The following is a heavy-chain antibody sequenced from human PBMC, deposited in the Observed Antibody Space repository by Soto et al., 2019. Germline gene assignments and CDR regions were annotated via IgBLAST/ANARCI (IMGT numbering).Heavy chain of an antibody. D-gene: IGHD3-3*01. CDR1: GFTFSSYA. V-gene: IGHV3-23*01. Sequence: GGSLRLSCAASGFTFSSYAMSWVRQAPGKGLEWVSAISGSGGSTYYADSVKGRFTISRDNSKNTLYLQMNSLRAEDTAVYYCEKGATISPTDTYYDFWSGYYYYYGMDVWGQGTTVTVSS. CDR2: ISGSGGST. CDR3: EKGATISPTDTYYDFWSGYYYYYGMDV. J-gene: IGHJ6*02.